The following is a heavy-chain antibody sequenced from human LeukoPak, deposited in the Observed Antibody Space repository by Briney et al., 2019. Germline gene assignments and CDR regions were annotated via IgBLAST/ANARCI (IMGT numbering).Heavy chain of an antibody. D-gene: IGHD6-13*01. J-gene: IGHJ5*02. CDR3: ARGVAAAGRNWFDP. V-gene: IGHV1-8*01. Sequence: ASLKVSCKASGYTFTSYDINWVRQATGQGLEWMGWMNPNSGNTGYAQKFPGRVTMTRNNSISTAYMELRSLRSEDTAVYYCARGVAAAGRNWFDPWGQGTLVTVSS. CDR2: MNPNSGNT. CDR1: GYTFTSYD.